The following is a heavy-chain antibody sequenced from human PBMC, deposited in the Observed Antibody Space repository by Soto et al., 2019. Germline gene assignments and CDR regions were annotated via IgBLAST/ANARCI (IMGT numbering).Heavy chain of an antibody. CDR3: AREGYSSSWYDRAFDI. Sequence: SETLSLTCTVSGGSISSGGYYWSWIRQHPGKGLEWIGYIYYSGSTYYNPSLKSRVTIPVDTSKNQFSLKLSSVTAADTAVYYCAREGYSSSWYDRAFDIWGQGTMVTVSS. CDR1: GGSISSGGYY. D-gene: IGHD6-13*01. CDR2: IYYSGST. J-gene: IGHJ3*02. V-gene: IGHV4-31*03.